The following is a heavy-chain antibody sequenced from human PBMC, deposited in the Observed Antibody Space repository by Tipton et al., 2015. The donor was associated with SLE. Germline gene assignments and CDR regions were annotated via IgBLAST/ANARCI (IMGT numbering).Heavy chain of an antibody. CDR1: GVSINNGYYY. Sequence: TLSLTCSVSGVSINNGYYYWSWIRQHPGRGLEWIGSIFYSGITYYNPSLKSRVVISVDTSENEVSLKLTSVTGADTALYYCARGSLVLPTAAGDVDAFDIWGQGTAVIVSS. D-gene: IGHD3-16*01. J-gene: IGHJ3*02. V-gene: IGHV4-31*03. CDR2: IFYSGIT. CDR3: ARGSLVLPTAAGDVDAFDI.